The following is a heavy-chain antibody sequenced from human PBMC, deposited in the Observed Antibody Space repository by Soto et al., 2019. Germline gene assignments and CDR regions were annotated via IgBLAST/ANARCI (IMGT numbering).Heavy chain of an antibody. Sequence: GEALKISWKGSGYSFAGYWITWVRQKPGKGLEWMGRIDPSDSQTYYSPSFRGHVTISVTKSITTVFLQWSSLRASDTAMYYCARQIYDSDTGPNFQYYFDSWGQGTPVTVSS. D-gene: IGHD3-22*01. CDR3: ARQIYDSDTGPNFQYYFDS. V-gene: IGHV5-10-1*01. J-gene: IGHJ4*02. CDR2: IDPSDSQT. CDR1: GYSFAGYW.